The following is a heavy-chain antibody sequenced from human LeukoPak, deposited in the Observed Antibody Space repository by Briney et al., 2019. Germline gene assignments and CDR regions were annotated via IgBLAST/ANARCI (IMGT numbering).Heavy chain of an antibody. CDR1: GGTFRNYA. D-gene: IGHD3-10*01. V-gene: IGHV1-69*04. CDR3: ARDGMLRGVIDYSGMDV. CDR2: IIVILGIA. J-gene: IGHJ6*02. Sequence: GSSVKVSCKASGGTFRNYALSWVRQAPGQGLEWMGRIIVILGIADYAQKFQGRVTITADKSTTTVYMELSSLRSQDTAVYYCARDGMLRGVIDYSGMDVWGQGTTVTVSS.